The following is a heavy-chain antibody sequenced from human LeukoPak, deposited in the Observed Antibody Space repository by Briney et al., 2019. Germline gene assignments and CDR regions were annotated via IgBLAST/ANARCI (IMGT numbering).Heavy chain of an antibody. Sequence: SETLSLTCTVSGGSISSRSYYLGWIRQPPGKGLEWIVSIYYSGSTYYNPSLKSRVTISVDTSKNQFSLKLSSVTAADTAVYYCARHAGGYYDSSNWFDPWGQGTLVTVSS. CDR1: GGSISSRSYY. V-gene: IGHV4-39*01. J-gene: IGHJ5*02. D-gene: IGHD3-22*01. CDR3: ARHAGGYYDSSNWFDP. CDR2: IYYSGST.